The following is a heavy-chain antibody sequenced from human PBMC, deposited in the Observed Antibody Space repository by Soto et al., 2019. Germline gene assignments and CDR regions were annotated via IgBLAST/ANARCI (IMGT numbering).Heavy chain of an antibody. Sequence: QVQLVESGGGGVKPGRSLRLSCAASGFTFSSYGIHWVRQAPGKGLEWVAVISYDGRNKYYADSVKGRFAISRDNSRNTLYLKMSSLRAEDTAVYYCVKDGSSGWPYYYGLDVWGQGPTVTASS. J-gene: IGHJ6*02. V-gene: IGHV3-30*18. CDR3: VKDGSSGWPYYYGLDV. CDR1: GFTFSSYG. D-gene: IGHD6-19*01. CDR2: ISYDGRNK.